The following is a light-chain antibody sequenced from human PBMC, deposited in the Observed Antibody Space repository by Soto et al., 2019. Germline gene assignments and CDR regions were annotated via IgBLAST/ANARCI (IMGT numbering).Light chain of an antibody. Sequence: LTQPASVSGSLGQSITISCTGTSSDVGGYNYVSWYQQHPGKAPTLMIYEVNNRPSGVSNRFSGSKSGNTASLTISGLQAEDEAEYYCSSYTSSSTLCVFGTGTKVTVL. CDR2: EVN. CDR3: SSYTSSSTLCV. J-gene: IGLJ1*01. CDR1: SSDVGGYNY. V-gene: IGLV2-14*01.